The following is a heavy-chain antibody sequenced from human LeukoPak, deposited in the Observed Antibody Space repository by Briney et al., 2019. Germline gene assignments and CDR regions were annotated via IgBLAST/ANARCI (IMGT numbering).Heavy chain of an antibody. D-gene: IGHD4-17*01. Sequence: PGRSLRLSCAASGFTFSSYGMHWVRQAPGKGLEWVAVISYDGSNKYYADSVKGRFTISRDNSKNTLYLQMNSLRAEDTAVYYCARGHTVTTLHYFDYWGQGTLVTVSS. J-gene: IGHJ4*02. V-gene: IGHV3-30*03. CDR2: ISYDGSNK. CDR3: ARGHTVTTLHYFDY. CDR1: GFTFSSYG.